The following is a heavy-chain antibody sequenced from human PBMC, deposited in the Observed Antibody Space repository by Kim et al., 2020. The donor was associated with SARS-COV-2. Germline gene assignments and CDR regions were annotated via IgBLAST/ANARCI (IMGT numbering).Heavy chain of an antibody. J-gene: IGHJ5*02. D-gene: IGHD3-22*01. Sequence: SETLSLTCTVSGGSISSSSYYWGWIRQPPGKGLEWIGSIYYSGSTYYNPSLKSRVTISVDTSKNQFSLKLSSVTAADTAVYYCAGQQTCYYDSSGSENWFDPWGQGTLVTVSS. CDR2: IYYSGST. V-gene: IGHV4-39*01. CDR1: GGSISSSSYY. CDR3: AGQQTCYYDSSGSENWFDP.